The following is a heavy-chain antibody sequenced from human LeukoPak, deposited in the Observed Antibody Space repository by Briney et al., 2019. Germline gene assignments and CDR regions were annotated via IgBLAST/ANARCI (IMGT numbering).Heavy chain of an antibody. J-gene: IGHJ6*03. CDR3: ARESPGSSSWEYYYYYYMDV. V-gene: IGHV3-7*01. CDR1: GFTFSSYW. CDR2: IKQDGSEK. D-gene: IGHD6-13*01. Sequence: GGSLRLSCAASGFTFSSYWMSWVRQAPGKGLEWVANIKQDGSEKYYVDSVKGRFTISRDNAKNSLYLQMNSLRAEDTAVYYCARESPGSSSWEYYYYYYMDVWGKGTTVTVSS.